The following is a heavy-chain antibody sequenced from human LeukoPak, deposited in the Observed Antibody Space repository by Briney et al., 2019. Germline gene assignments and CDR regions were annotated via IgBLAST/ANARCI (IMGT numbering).Heavy chain of an antibody. CDR3: ASYLTSIPSGMDV. D-gene: IGHD2/OR15-2a*01. V-gene: IGHV3-74*01. J-gene: IGHJ6*02. Sequence: PGGSLRLSCAASGFTFSNYWMHWLRQEPRKGLVWVSRISTDGSSRSYADSVKGRFTISRDNGKNTLYLQMNSLRAEDTAVYYCASYLTSIPSGMDVWGQGATVTVSS. CDR1: GFTFSNYW. CDR2: ISTDGSSR.